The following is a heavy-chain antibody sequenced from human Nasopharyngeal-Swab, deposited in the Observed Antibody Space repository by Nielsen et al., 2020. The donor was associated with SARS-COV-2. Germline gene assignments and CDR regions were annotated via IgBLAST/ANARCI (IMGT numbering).Heavy chain of an antibody. Sequence: SETLSLTCTVSGGSISSSSYYWGWIRQPPGKGLEWIGSIYYSGSTYYNPSLKSRVTISVDTSKNQFFLKLSSVTAADTAVYYCARDLGGLLVATGGTDYWGQGTLVTVSS. V-gene: IGHV4-39*07. CDR2: IYYSGST. CDR1: GGSISSSSYY. D-gene: IGHD5-12*01. J-gene: IGHJ4*02. CDR3: ARDLGGLLVATGGTDY.